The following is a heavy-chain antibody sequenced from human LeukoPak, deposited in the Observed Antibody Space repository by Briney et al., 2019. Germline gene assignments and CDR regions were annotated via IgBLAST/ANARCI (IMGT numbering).Heavy chain of an antibody. V-gene: IGHV1-69*13. J-gene: IGHJ5*02. CDR1: GGTFSSYA. CDR3: ARGRGYSYGYGFDP. D-gene: IGHD5-18*01. Sequence: ASVKVSCKASGGTFSSYAISWVRQAPGQGLEWMGGNIPIFGTANYAQKFQGRVTITADESTSTAYMELSSLRSEGTAVYYCARGRGYSYGYGFDPWGQGTLVTVSS. CDR2: NIPIFGTA.